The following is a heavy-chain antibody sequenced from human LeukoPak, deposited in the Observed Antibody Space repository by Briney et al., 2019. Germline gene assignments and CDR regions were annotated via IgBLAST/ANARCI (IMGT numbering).Heavy chain of an antibody. J-gene: IGHJ4*02. V-gene: IGHV1-18*04. CDR3: AREQGGYSYGPDY. CDR2: ISAYNGNT. D-gene: IGHD5-18*01. Sequence: ASVKVSCKASGYTFTGYYMHWVRQAPGQGLEWMGWISAYNGNTNYAQKVQGRVTMTTDTSTSTAYMELRSLRSDDTAVYYCAREQGGYSYGPDYWGQGTLVTVSS. CDR1: GYTFTGYY.